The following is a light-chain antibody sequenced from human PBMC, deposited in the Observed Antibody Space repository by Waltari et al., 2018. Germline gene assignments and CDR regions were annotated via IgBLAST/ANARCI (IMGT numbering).Light chain of an antibody. CDR3: QSQDTDLLKV. V-gene: IGLV6-57*03. CDR2: DDD. Sequence: NFMLTQPHSVSESPGKTVTLSCTRSNGSIGSHFVQWYQQRPGSAPSIVIFDDDQRFSGVPDRFSGSVDRSTNSASLTISDLKTDDEADYYCQSQDTDLLKVFGGGTKLTVL. CDR1: NGSIGSHF. J-gene: IGLJ3*02.